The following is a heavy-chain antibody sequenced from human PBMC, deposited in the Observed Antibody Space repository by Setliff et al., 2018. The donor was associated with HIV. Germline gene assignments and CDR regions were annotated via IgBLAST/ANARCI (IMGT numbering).Heavy chain of an antibody. V-gene: IGHV1-46*01. D-gene: IGHD3-10*01. Sequence: GASVKVSCKTSGYAFTSFQLHWVRQAPGRGLEWLGGIVPSSGDTNYAQKFRGRVTMTRDMSTTTVYMDLSDLRSEDTAVYYCARDSLPYYYGSGTDSFDIWGQGTMVTVSS. CDR1: GYAFTSFQ. CDR3: ARDSLPYYYGSGTDSFDI. J-gene: IGHJ3*02. CDR2: IVPSSGDT.